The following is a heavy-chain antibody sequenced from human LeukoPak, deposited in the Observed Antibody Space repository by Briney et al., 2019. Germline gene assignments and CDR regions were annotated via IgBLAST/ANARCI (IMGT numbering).Heavy chain of an antibody. D-gene: IGHD3-9*01. V-gene: IGHV4-34*01. J-gene: IGHJ4*02. Sequence: SETLSLTCAVYGGSFSGYYWSWIRQPPGKGLEWIGEINHSGSTNYNPSLKSRVTISVDTYKNQFSLKLSSVTAADAAVYYCCRGIRYFDWLLLGYYFDYWGQGTLVTVSS. CDR2: INHSGST. CDR1: GGSFSGYY. CDR3: CRGIRYFDWLLLGYYFDY.